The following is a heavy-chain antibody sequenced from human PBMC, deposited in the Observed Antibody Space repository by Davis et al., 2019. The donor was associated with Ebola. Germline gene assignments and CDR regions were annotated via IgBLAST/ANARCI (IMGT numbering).Heavy chain of an antibody. CDR2: ISAYNGNT. V-gene: IGHV1-18*01. Sequence: ASVTVSCKASGYTFTSYGISWVRQAPGQGLEWMGWISAYNGNTNYAQKLQGRVTMTTDTSTSTAYMELRSLRSDDTAVYYCARDGYSSGWYNDYGMDVWGKGTTVTVSS. J-gene: IGHJ6*04. CDR1: GYTFTSYG. CDR3: ARDGYSSGWYNDYGMDV. D-gene: IGHD6-19*01.